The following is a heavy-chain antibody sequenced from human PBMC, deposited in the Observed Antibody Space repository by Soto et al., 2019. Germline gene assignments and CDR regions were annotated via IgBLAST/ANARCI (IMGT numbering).Heavy chain of an antibody. J-gene: IGHJ5*02. CDR3: ARPRRDGYNYWFDP. Sequence: QVQLVQSGAEVKKPGSSVKVSCKASGGTFSSYAISWVRQAPGQGLEWMGGIIPIFGTANYAQKFQGRVTITADDSTSTAYMELSSLRSEDTAVYYCARPRRDGYNYWFDPWGQGTLVTVSS. D-gene: IGHD5-12*01. V-gene: IGHV1-69*12. CDR2: IIPIFGTA. CDR1: GGTFSSYA.